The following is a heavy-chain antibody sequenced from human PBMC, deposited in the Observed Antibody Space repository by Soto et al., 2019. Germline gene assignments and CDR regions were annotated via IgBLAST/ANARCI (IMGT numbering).Heavy chain of an antibody. D-gene: IGHD6-13*01. V-gene: IGHV3-20*04. J-gene: IGHJ4*02. CDR3: VRGASWNFDY. CDR1: GFTFDDYG. CDR2: VNWNGGST. Sequence: EVQLVESGGGVLRPGGSLRLSCAASGFTFDDYGMSWARQAPGKGLEWVSGVNWNGGSTGYVDSVKGRFTISRDNAKNSLYLQMNSLRAEDTAFYYCVRGASWNFDYWGQGTLVTVSS.